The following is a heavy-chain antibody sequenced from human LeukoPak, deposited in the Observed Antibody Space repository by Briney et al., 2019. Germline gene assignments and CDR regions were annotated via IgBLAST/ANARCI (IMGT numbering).Heavy chain of an antibody. CDR2: MNHNSGNT. CDR1: GYTFTSYD. D-gene: IGHD1-26*01. Sequence: ASVKVSCKASGYTFTSYDINWVRQATGQGLEWMGWMNHNSGNTGYAQKFQGRVTMTRNTSISTAYMELSSLRSEDTAVYYCARAVTGGSYPTYYYYMDVWGKGTTVTISS. J-gene: IGHJ6*03. CDR3: ARAVTGGSYPTYYYYMDV. V-gene: IGHV1-8*01.